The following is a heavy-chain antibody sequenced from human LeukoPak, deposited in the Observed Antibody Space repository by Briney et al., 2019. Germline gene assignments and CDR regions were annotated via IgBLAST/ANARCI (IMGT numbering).Heavy chain of an antibody. J-gene: IGHJ4*02. CDR2: ISSISSYI. Sequence: GGSLRLSCAASGFTFSSYSMNWVRQAPGKGLEWVSYISSISSYIYYADSVKGRFTISRGNAKNSLYLQMNSLRAEDTAVYYCARGPPGDYWGQGTLVTVSS. V-gene: IGHV3-21*06. CDR1: GFTFSSYS. D-gene: IGHD3-10*01. CDR3: ARGPPGDY.